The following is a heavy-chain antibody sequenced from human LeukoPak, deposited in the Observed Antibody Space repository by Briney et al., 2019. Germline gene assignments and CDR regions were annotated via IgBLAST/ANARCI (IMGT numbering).Heavy chain of an antibody. CDR2: IRYDGSNK. J-gene: IGHJ4*02. CDR1: GFNFNNFG. CDR3: AKVLIAVAGAVDY. D-gene: IGHD6-19*01. V-gene: IGHV3-30*02. Sequence: GGSLRLSCAASGFNFNNFGMHWVRQAPGKGLEWVAFIRYDGSNKYYADSVKGRFTISRGNSKNTLYLQMNSLRAEDTAVYYCAKVLIAVAGAVDYWGQGTLVTVSS.